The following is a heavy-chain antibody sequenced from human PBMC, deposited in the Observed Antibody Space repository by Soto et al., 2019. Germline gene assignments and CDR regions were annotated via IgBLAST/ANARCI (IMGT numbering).Heavy chain of an antibody. D-gene: IGHD3-3*01. V-gene: IGHV1-69*18. Sequence: QVQLVQSGSEERRPGSSVKVSCKASGGTFSNSAIAWVRQAPGQGLEWLGMIIPIFTTTNYAQKFKDRLTISADGSTSTAYMELSGLKSEDTAVYFCARPSGPFGQYSALVDNWGQGTLVTVSS. CDR1: GGTFSNSA. J-gene: IGHJ1*01. CDR3: ARPSGPFGQYSALVDN. CDR2: IIPIFTTT.